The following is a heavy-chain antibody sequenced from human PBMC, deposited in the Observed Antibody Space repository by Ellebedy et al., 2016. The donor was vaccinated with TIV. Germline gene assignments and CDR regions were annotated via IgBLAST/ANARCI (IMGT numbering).Heavy chain of an antibody. Sequence: MPSETLSLTCTVYGASFSDYYWTWIRQPPGRGLEWIGEIHPSGSTTYNSSLQSRVAISVDTSKSHFSLKLSSVPAADTAVYYCARGPDYAKSGYWGQGTQVTVSS. CDR2: IHPSGST. CDR1: GASFSDYY. J-gene: IGHJ4*02. CDR3: ARGPDYAKSGY. V-gene: IGHV4-34*01. D-gene: IGHD4-17*01.